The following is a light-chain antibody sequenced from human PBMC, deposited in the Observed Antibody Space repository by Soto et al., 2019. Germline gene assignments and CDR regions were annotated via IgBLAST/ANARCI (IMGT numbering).Light chain of an antibody. Sequence: EVVMTQSPDTLSVSPGERATLSCRASQSVNSNLAWYQQRLGQAPRLLIFGASTRATDIPPRFSGSGSGTEFTLTISSLQSEDFAVYHCQQYYNWPPDYTFGPGTKVDIK. CDR1: QSVNSN. J-gene: IGKJ3*01. V-gene: IGKV3-15*01. CDR3: QQYYNWPPDYT. CDR2: GAS.